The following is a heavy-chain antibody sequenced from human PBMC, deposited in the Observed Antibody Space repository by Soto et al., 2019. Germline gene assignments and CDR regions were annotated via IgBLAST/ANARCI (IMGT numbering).Heavy chain of an antibody. V-gene: IGHV1-18*01. CDR1: GYTFTRYG. J-gene: IGHJ4*02. CDR2: ISVYNGNT. D-gene: IGHD6-13*01. Sequence: QVQLVQSGAEVKKPGASVKVSCKASGYTFTRYGISWVRQAPGQGLEWMGWISVYNGNTNHAQKLQGRVTMTTDTSTSTVYMELRSLRSDDTAVYYCVRLSSSYYYFDYWGQGSLVTVSS. CDR3: VRLSSSYYYFDY.